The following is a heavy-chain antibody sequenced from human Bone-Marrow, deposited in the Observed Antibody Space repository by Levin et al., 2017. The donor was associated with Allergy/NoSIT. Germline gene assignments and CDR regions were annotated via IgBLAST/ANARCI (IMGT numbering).Heavy chain of an antibody. D-gene: IGHD3-22*01. Sequence: GGSLRLSCAASGFTFSNAWMSWVRQAPGKGLEWVGRIKSKTDGGTTDYAAPVKGRFTISRDDSKNTLYLQMNSLKTEDTAVYYCTTTLYSSGYYPGYWGQGTLVTVSS. CDR2: IKSKTDGGTT. V-gene: IGHV3-15*01. CDR1: GFTFSNAW. J-gene: IGHJ4*02. CDR3: TTTLYSSGYYPGY.